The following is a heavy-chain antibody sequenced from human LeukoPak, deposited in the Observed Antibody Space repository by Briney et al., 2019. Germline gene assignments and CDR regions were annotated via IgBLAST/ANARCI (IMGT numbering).Heavy chain of an antibody. CDR1: GFTFSSYA. D-gene: IGHD6-19*01. J-gene: IGHJ4*02. CDR3: AKTAGYSSGWYYFDY. CDR2: ISGSGGST. Sequence: GGSLRLSCAASGFTFSSYAMSWVRQAPGKGLEWVSAISGSGGSTYYADSVKGRFTIPRDNSKNTLYLQMNSLRAEDTAVYYCAKTAGYSSGWYYFDYWGQGTLVTVSS. V-gene: IGHV3-23*01.